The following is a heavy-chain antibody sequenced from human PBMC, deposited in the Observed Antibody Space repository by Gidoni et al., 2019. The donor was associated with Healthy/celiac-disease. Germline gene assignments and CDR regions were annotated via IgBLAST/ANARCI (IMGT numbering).Heavy chain of an antibody. J-gene: IGHJ3*01. CDR3: AKDQVTMVRGVLGT. CDR2: ISYDGSNK. Sequence: QVQLVESGGGVVQPGRSLRLSCAASGFTFSSYGMHWVRQAPGKGLEWVAVISYDGSNKYYADSVKGRFTISRDNSKNTLYLQMNSLRAEDTAVYYCAKDQVTMVRGVLGTWGQGTMVTVSS. CDR1: GFTFSSYG. D-gene: IGHD3-10*01. V-gene: IGHV3-30*18.